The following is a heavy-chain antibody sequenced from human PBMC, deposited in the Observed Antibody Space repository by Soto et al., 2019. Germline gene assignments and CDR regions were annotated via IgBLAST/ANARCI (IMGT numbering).Heavy chain of an antibody. CDR3: ARDNRFYYYYGMDV. Sequence: PGGSLRLSCAASGFTFSSYAMSWVRQAPGKGLEWVSAISGSSSTIYYADSVKGRFTISRDNAKNSLYLQMNSLRDEDTAVYYCARDNRFYYYYGMDVWGQGTTVTVSS. J-gene: IGHJ6*02. CDR2: ISGSSSTI. V-gene: IGHV3-48*02. CDR1: GFTFSSYA.